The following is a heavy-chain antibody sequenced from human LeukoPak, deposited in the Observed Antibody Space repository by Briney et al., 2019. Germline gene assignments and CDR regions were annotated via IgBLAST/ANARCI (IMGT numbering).Heavy chain of an antibody. CDR2: IYYSGST. CDR1: GGSISSSSYY. J-gene: IGHJ4*02. D-gene: IGHD6-19*01. V-gene: IGHV4-39*07. Sequence: SETLSLTCTVSGGSISSSSYYWGWIRQPPGKGLEWIGSIYYSGSTYYNPSLKSRVAISVDTSKNQFSLKLSSVTAADTAVYYCAREPYSSGLDYWGQGTLVTVSS. CDR3: AREPYSSGLDY.